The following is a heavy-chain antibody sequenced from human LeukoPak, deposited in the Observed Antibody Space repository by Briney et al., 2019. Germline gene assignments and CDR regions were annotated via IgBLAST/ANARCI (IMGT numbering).Heavy chain of an antibody. V-gene: IGHV3-7*01. CDR3: AREWIQLWSYDAFDI. CDR2: IKQDGSEK. CDR1: GFTFSSYA. J-gene: IGHJ3*02. Sequence: PGGSLRLSCAASGFTFSSYAMNWVRQAPGKGLEWVANIKQDGSEKYYVDSVKGRFTISRDNAKNSLYLQMNSLRAEDTAVYYCAREWIQLWSYDAFDIWGQGTMVTVSS. D-gene: IGHD5-18*01.